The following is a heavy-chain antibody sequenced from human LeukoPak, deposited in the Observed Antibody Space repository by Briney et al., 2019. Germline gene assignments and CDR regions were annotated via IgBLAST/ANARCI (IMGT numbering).Heavy chain of an antibody. Sequence: SQTLSLTCAISGDSVSSNSAAWNWIRQSPSRSLEWLGRTYYSSKWYNDYAVSVKSQIIINPDTSKNQFTLQLNSVTPEDTAVYYCARGAVTVRNAFDIWGQGTRVTVSS. D-gene: IGHD6-19*01. J-gene: IGHJ3*02. V-gene: IGHV6-1*01. CDR2: TYYSSKWYN. CDR1: GDSVSSNSAA. CDR3: ARGAVTVRNAFDI.